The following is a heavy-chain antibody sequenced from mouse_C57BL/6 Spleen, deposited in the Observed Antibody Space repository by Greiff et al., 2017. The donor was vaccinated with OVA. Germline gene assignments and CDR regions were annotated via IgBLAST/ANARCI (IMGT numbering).Heavy chain of an antibody. CDR3: ARLIRNYAMDY. D-gene: IGHD2-4*01. J-gene: IGHJ4*01. Sequence: QVQLQQPGAELVKPGASVKLSCKASGYTFTSYWMHWVKQRPGQGLEWIGMIHPNSGSTNYNEKFKSKATLTVDKSSSTAYMQRSSLTSEDSAVYYCARLIRNYAMDYWGQGTSVTVSS. CDR1: GYTFTSYW. V-gene: IGHV1-64*01. CDR2: IHPNSGST.